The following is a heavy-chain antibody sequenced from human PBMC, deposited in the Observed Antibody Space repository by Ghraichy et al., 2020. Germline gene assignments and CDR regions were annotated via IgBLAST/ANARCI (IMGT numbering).Heavy chain of an antibody. Sequence: SGPTLVKPTQTLTLTCTFSGFSLSTSGMRVNWIRQPPGKALEWLARIDWDDDKFYSTSLKTRLTISKDTSKNQVVLTMTNMDPVDTATYYCARMFADGSGLFEYWGQGTRVTVSS. D-gene: IGHD3-22*01. V-gene: IGHV2-70*04. CDR2: IDWDDDK. CDR3: ARMFADGSGLFEY. CDR1: GFSLSTSGMR. J-gene: IGHJ4*02.